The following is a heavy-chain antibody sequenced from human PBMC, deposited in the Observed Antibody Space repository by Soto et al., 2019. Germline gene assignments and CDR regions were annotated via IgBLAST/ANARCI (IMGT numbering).Heavy chain of an antibody. V-gene: IGHV3-23*01. Sequence: GGSLRLSCAASGFTFGSYAMTWVRQAPGRGLEWVSAISGSGSPTYYADSVKGRFTISRDNSKNTLYLQMNSLRADDTAVYYCARDMSGGTYNYYYGMDVWGQGTTVT. D-gene: IGHD1-26*01. J-gene: IGHJ6*02. CDR3: ARDMSGGTYNYYYGMDV. CDR2: ISGSGSPT. CDR1: GFTFGSYA.